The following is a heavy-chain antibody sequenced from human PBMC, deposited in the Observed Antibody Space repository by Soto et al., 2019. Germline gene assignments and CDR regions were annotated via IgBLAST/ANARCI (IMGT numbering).Heavy chain of an antibody. CDR1: GFTFSSYA. Sequence: EVQLLESGGGLVQPGGSLRLSCAASGFTFSSYAMSWVRQAPGKGLEWVSAISGSGGSTYYADSVKGRFTISRDNSKNTLYLQMNSLRAEDTAIYSCAQVGYSSSSFGMDVWGQGTTVTVSS. J-gene: IGHJ6*02. CDR2: ISGSGGST. V-gene: IGHV3-23*01. CDR3: AQVGYSSSSFGMDV. D-gene: IGHD6-13*01.